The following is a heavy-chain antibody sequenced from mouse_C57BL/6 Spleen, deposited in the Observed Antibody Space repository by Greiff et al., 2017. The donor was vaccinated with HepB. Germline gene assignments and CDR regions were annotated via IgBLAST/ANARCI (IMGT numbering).Heavy chain of an antibody. D-gene: IGHD2-4*01. V-gene: IGHV1-81*01. CDR1: GYTFTSYG. CDR3: AIPYYDAWLAY. J-gene: IGHJ3*01. CDR2: IYPRSGNN. Sequence: VQLQQSGAELARPGASVKLSCKASGYTFTSYGISWVKQRTGQGLEWIGEIYPRSGNNYYNEKFKSKATLTADKSYSTAYMELRSLTSEDSAVYFCAIPYYDAWLAYWGQGTLVTVSA.